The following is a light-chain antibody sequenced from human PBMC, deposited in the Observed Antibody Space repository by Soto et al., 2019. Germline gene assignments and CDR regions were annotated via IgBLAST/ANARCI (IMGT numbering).Light chain of an antibody. CDR3: QQYGSSPWT. J-gene: IGKJ1*01. V-gene: IGKV3-20*01. Sequence: EIVLTQSPGTLSLSPGERATLSCRASQSVSNTYLAWYQQKPGQAPRLVIYAASSRATGIPDRFSGRGSGTDFTLTISRLEPEDFGVYYCQQYGSSPWTFGQGTKVEIK. CDR1: QSVSNTY. CDR2: AAS.